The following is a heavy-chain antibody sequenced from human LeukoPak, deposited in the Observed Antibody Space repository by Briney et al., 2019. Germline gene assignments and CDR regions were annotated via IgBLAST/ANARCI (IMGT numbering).Heavy chain of an antibody. CDR1: GFTFSSYA. J-gene: IGHJ4*02. Sequence: GGSLRLSCAASGFTFSSYAMHWVRQAPGKGLEWVAVISYDGSNKHYADSVKGRFTISRDNSKNTLYLQMNSLRAEDTAVYYCARDLQSYFDYWGQGTLVTVS. CDR3: ARDLQSYFDY. V-gene: IGHV3-30-3*01. CDR2: ISYDGSNK.